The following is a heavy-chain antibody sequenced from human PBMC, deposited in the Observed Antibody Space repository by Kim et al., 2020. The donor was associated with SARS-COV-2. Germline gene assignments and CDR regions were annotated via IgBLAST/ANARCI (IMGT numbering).Heavy chain of an antibody. D-gene: IGHD3-10*01. Sequence: LKSRVTISVDTSKNQFSLKLSSVTAADTAVYYCARDGIREWFGEHYFDYWGQGTLVTVSS. J-gene: IGHJ4*02. V-gene: IGHV4-59*01. CDR3: ARDGIREWFGEHYFDY.